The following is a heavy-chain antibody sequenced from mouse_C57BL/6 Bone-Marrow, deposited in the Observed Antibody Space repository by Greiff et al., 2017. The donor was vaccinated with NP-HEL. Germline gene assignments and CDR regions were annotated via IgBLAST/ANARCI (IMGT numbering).Heavy chain of an antibody. CDR3: AGTTVVFDY. V-gene: IGHV3-6*01. J-gene: IGHJ2*01. CDR1: GYSFTSGYF. D-gene: IGHD1-1*01. Sequence: EVQLQQSGPGLVKPSQSLSLTCSVSGYSFTSGYFRYLIRQLPGNHLEWMGFIRYDGSNNYNPSLKNRITITRDTSKAQLFLKLISVTTEDTATCYCAGTTVVFDYWGQGTTLTVSS. CDR2: IRYDGSN.